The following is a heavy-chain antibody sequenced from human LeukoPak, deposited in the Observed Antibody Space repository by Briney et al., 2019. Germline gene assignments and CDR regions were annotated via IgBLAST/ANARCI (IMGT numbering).Heavy chain of an antibody. V-gene: IGHV3-15*01. Sequence: GGSLRLSCAASGFAFSNAWMSWVRQAPGKGLEWVGRIKSKTDGETTDYAAPVKGRFTISRDDSKNTLYLQMNSLKTEDTAVYYCTTGGYGGQFDYWGQGTLVTVSS. CDR2: IKSKTDGETT. CDR3: TTGGYGGQFDY. CDR1: GFAFSNAW. D-gene: IGHD5-12*01. J-gene: IGHJ4*02.